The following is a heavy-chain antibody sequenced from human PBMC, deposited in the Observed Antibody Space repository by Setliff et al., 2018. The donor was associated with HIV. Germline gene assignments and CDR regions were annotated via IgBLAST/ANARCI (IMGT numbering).Heavy chain of an antibody. CDR2: IYYSGST. CDR3: AREDFWSGDQDYYYMDV. D-gene: IGHD3-3*01. J-gene: IGHJ6*03. V-gene: IGHV4-31*03. Sequence: KASETLSLTCTVSGGSISSGDYYWTWIRQHPGKGLEWIGYIYYSGSTYYNPSLKSRVTISVDTSENQFSLKLSSVTAADTAVYYCAREDFWSGDQDYYYMDVWGKGTTVTVSS. CDR1: GGSISSGDYY.